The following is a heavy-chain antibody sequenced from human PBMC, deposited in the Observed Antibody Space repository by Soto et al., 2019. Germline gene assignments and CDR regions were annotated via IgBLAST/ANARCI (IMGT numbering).Heavy chain of an antibody. CDR2: ISGSGGST. V-gene: IGHV3-23*01. D-gene: IGHD3-22*01. Sequence: PGGSLRLSCAASGFTFSSYAMSWVRQAPGKGLEWVSAISGSGGSTYYADSVKGRFTISRDNSKNTLYLQMSSLRAEDTAVYYCAKGTQTYYYDSSGYTQRNYYYDGMDVWGQGTTVTVSS. CDR1: GFTFSSYA. J-gene: IGHJ6*02. CDR3: AKGTQTYYYDSSGYTQRNYYYDGMDV.